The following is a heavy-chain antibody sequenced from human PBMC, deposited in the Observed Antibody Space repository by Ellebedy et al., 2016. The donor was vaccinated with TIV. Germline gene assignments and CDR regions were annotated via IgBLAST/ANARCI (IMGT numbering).Heavy chain of an antibody. CDR2: LTADGRST. CDR1: GFSLSNSF. J-gene: IGHJ4*02. CDR3: RPGHYSDA. Sequence: GGSLRLXXAASGFSLSNSFMSWIRQAPGKGLEWVSTLTADGRSTYFADSVKGRFTISRDNSRNTAYLQMNSLRSEDTAVYYCRPGHYSDAWGQGTLVTVSS. V-gene: IGHV3-23*01.